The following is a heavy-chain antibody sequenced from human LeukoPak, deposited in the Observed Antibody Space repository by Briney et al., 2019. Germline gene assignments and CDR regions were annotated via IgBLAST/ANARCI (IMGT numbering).Heavy chain of an antibody. CDR3: ARGGLGPTSFWFGP. CDR1: GGSINSYY. J-gene: IGHJ5*02. Sequence: SETLSPTCTVSGGSINSYYWTWIRQPPGEGLEWIGYIYYRGNTNYNPSLKSRVTISIDRSKSQFSLKLSSVTAADTAVYYCARGGLGPTSFWFGPWGQEPSVTVSP. CDR2: IYYRGNT. V-gene: IGHV4-59*01. D-gene: IGHD1-26*01.